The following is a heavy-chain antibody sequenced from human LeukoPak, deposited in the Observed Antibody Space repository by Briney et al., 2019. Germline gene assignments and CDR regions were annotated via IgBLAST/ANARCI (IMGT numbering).Heavy chain of an antibody. V-gene: IGHV3-23*01. CDR3: AKERWGIAVAEFDP. CDR2: ISGSGGST. CDR1: GFTFSSYA. D-gene: IGHD6-19*01. J-gene: IGHJ5*02. Sequence: PGGSLRLSCAASGFTFSSYAMSWVRQAPGKVLELVSAISGSGGSTYYADSVNGRFTSSIDNSKNTLYLQMNSLRAEDTAVYSCAKERWGIAVAEFDPWGHGTLVTVSS.